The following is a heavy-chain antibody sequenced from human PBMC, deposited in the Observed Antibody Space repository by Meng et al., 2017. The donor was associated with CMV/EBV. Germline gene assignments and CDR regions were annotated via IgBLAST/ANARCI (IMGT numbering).Heavy chain of an antibody. CDR1: GGSISSSSYY. CDR2: IYYSGST. J-gene: IGHJ4*02. D-gene: IGHD1-26*01. Sequence: GSLRLSCTVSGGSISSSSYYWGWIRQPPGKGLEWIGSIYYSGSTYYNPSLKSRVTISVDTSKNQFSLKLSSVTAADTAVYYCARGTNKGWELLYYFDYWGQGTLVTVSS. V-gene: IGHV4-39*07. CDR3: ARGTNKGWELLYYFDY.